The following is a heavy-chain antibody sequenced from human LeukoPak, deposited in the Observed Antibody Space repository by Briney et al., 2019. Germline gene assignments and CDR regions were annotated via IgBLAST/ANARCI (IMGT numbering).Heavy chain of an antibody. D-gene: IGHD3-16*01. CDR3: ARDYLRDVQYYYMDV. CDR2: ISANNGDT. Sequence: ASVKVSCKASGYIFNNYGITWVRQAPGQGLEWMGWISANNGDTNYAQKFQGRVTMTTGTSTNTAYMELRSLTSDDTAIYYCARDYLRDVQYYYMDVWGKGTTVTVSS. CDR1: GYIFNNYG. V-gene: IGHV1-18*01. J-gene: IGHJ6*03.